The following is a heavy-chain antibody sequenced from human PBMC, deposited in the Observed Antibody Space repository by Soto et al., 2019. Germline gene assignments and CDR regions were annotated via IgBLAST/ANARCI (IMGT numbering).Heavy chain of an antibody. V-gene: IGHV3-11*01. D-gene: IGHD6-6*01. CDR2: ISSGAITI. CDR3: AGQYSSSSVEF. J-gene: IGHJ4*02. Sequence: GGSLRLSCAASVFTCSDYYMNWIRQAPGKGLEWVSYISSGAITIYYADSVKGRFTISRDNAKNSLYLQMNSLRAEDTAVYYCAGQYSSSSVEFWGQGTLVTVSS. CDR1: VFTCSDYY.